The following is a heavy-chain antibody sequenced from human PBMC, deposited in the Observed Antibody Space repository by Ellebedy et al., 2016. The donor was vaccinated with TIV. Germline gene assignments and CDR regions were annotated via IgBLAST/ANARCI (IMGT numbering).Heavy chain of an antibody. CDR3: AKDAMIVVVITDAFDI. CDR2: ISGSGGST. CDR1: GFTFSSYA. D-gene: IGHD3-22*01. V-gene: IGHV3-23*01. Sequence: GESLKISXAASGFTFSSYAMSWVRQAPGKGLEWVLAISGSGGSTYYADSVKGRFTISRDNSKNTLYLQMNSLRAEDTAVYYCAKDAMIVVVITDAFDIWGQGTMVTVSS. J-gene: IGHJ3*02.